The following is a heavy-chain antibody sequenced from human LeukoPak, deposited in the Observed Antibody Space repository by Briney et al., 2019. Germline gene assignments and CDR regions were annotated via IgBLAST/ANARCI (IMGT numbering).Heavy chain of an antibody. CDR3: AKEGEYDYVWGSYRYTGYYFDY. CDR1: GFTFSSYG. V-gene: IGHV3-30*18. CDR2: ISYDGSNK. J-gene: IGHJ4*02. Sequence: GGSLRLSCAASGFTFSSYGMHWVRQAPGKGLEWVAVISYDGSNKYYADSVKGRFTISRDNSKNTLYLQMNSLRAEDTAVYYCAKEGEYDYVWGSYRYTGYYFDYWGQGTLVTVSS. D-gene: IGHD3-16*02.